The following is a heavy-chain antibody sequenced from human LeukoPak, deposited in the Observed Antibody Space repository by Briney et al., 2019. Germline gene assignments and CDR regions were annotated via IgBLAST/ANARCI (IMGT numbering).Heavy chain of an antibody. Sequence: GGSLRLSCAASGFTFSSYAMSWVRQAPGKGLEWVSAISGSGGSIYYADSVKGRFTISRDSSKNILYLQMNSLRAEDTAVYYCAKDRCSNGIGCYYYYMDVWGKGTTVTISS. V-gene: IGHV3-23*01. D-gene: IGHD2-8*01. J-gene: IGHJ6*03. CDR3: AKDRCSNGIGCYYYYMDV. CDR1: GFTFSSYA. CDR2: ISGSGGSI.